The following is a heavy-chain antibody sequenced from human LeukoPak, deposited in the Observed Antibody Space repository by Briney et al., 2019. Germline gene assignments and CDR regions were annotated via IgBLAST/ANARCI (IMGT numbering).Heavy chain of an antibody. CDR3: AKSIAVAGTIVGEDAFDI. D-gene: IGHD6-19*01. Sequence: PGGSLRLSCAASGFTVSSNYMSWVRQAPGKGLEWVSVIYSGGSTYYADSVKGRFTISRDNAKNSLYLQMNSLRAEDTAVYYCAKSIAVAGTIVGEDAFDIWGQGTMVTVSS. J-gene: IGHJ3*02. CDR2: IYSGGST. CDR1: GFTVSSNY. V-gene: IGHV3-66*01.